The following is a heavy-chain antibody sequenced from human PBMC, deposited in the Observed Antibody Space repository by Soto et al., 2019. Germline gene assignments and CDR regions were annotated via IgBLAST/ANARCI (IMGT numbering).Heavy chain of an antibody. J-gene: IGHJ4*02. Sequence: EVQLLESGGGLLQPGGSLRLSCSASGFTFNNYAMAWVRQAPGEGLEWVSGISGSGATPYYADSVKGGFTISRDNSKNTLLPQMNSLSAEDTAVYFCAKAGYCTGVSCYFYYFDSWGQGTLVTVSS. CDR3: AKAGYCTGVSCYFYYFDS. V-gene: IGHV3-23*01. CDR2: ISGSGATP. CDR1: GFTFNNYA. D-gene: IGHD2-15*01.